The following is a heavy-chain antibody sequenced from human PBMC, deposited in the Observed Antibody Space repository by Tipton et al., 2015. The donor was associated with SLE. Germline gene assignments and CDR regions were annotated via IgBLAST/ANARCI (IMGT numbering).Heavy chain of an antibody. D-gene: IGHD2-15*01. V-gene: IGHV4-59*01. CDR1: GGSISSYY. CDR3: ARAPQGIFDY. Sequence: TLSLTCTVSGGSISSYYWSWIRQPPGKGLEWIGYIYYSGSTNYNPSLKSRVTIPVDTSKNQFSLKLSSVTAADTAVYYCARAPQGIFDYWGQGTLVTVSS. J-gene: IGHJ4*02. CDR2: IYYSGST.